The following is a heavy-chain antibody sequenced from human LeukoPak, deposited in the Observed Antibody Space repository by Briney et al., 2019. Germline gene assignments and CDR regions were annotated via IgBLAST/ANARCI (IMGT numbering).Heavy chain of an antibody. D-gene: IGHD3-16*01. CDR3: AYGKYFFDY. J-gene: IGHJ4*02. V-gene: IGHV5-51*01. Sequence: GGSLRLSCKGCGYRFTSNWIVWVRQMPAKGLEGMGIIYPGDSDTRYSPSFQGQVTISADKSISTAYLQWSSLRASDTAIYFCAYGKYFFDYWGQGTLVSVSS. CDR1: GYRFTSNW. CDR2: IYPGDSDT.